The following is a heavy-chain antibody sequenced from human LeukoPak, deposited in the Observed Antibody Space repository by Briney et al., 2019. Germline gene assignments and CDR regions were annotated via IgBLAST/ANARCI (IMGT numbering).Heavy chain of an antibody. CDR3: AKSLLTTATGTGRAFDI. D-gene: IGHD1-1*01. J-gene: IGHJ3*02. Sequence: GGSLRLSCAASGFTFSSYAMSWVRQAPGKGLEWVSAISGSGGSTYYADSVKGRFTISRDNSKNTLYLQMNSLRAEDTAVYYCAKSLLTTATGTGRAFDIWGQGTMVTVSA. CDR2: ISGSGGST. CDR1: GFTFSSYA. V-gene: IGHV3-23*01.